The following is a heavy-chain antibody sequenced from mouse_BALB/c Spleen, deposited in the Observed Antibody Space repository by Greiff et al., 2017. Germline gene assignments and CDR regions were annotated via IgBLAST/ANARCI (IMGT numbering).Heavy chain of an antibody. J-gene: IGHJ3*01. CDR1: GFTFSSFG. CDR2: ISSGSSTI. CDR3: ARSGGNAWFAY. Sequence: EVKVVESGGGLVQPGGSRKLSCAASGFTFSSFGMHWVRQAPEKGLEWVAYISSGSSTIYYADTVKGRFTISRDNPKNTLFLQMTSLRSEDTAMYYCARSGGNAWFAYWGQGTLVTVSA. V-gene: IGHV5-17*02. D-gene: IGHD1-1*02.